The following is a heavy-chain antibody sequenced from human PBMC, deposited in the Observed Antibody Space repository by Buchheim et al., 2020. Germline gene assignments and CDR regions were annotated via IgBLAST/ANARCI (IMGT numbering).Heavy chain of an antibody. CDR2: ISYDGSNA. V-gene: IGHV3-30*18. CDR3: AKTNYYGSSGYIDY. J-gene: IGHJ4*02. Sequence: QVQLVESGGGVVQPGRSLRLSCAASGFTFSSYGMHWVRQAPGKGLEWVAVISYDGSNAYYADSVKGRFTISRDNSKNTLYLQMNSLRAEDTAVFYCAKTNYYGSSGYIDYWGQGTL. CDR1: GFTFSSYG. D-gene: IGHD3-22*01.